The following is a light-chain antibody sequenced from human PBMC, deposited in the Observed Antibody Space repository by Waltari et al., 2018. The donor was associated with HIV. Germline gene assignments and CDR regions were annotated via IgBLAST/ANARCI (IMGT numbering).Light chain of an antibody. J-gene: IGKJ2*01. Sequence: AIRMTQSPSSLSASTGDRVPISCRASQEIGTYLAWYQHKPGKVPELLMYSASTLQSGLPSRFNGSGSGTDFTLTIDCLQSEDFATYYCQQYYSYPQAFGQGTKLEIK. CDR2: SAS. V-gene: IGKV1-8*01. CDR3: QQYYSYPQA. CDR1: QEIGTY.